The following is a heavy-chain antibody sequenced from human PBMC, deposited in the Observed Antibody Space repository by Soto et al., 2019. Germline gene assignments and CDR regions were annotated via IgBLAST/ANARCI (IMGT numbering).Heavy chain of an antibody. Sequence: GGSLRLSCAASGFTFSGYSMNWVRQAPGKGLEWVSSISSSSSYIYYADSVKGRFTISRDNAKNSLYLQMNSLRAEDTAVYYCARRGLLRFYFDLWGRGTLVTVSS. V-gene: IGHV3-21*01. CDR2: ISSSSSYI. J-gene: IGHJ2*01. CDR1: GFTFSGYS. D-gene: IGHD3-16*01. CDR3: ARRGLLRFYFDL.